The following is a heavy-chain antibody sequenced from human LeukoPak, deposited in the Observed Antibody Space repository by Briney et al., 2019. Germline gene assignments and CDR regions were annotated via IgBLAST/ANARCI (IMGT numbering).Heavy chain of an antibody. Sequence: GGSLRLSCAASGFTFDDYAMHWVRQAPGKGLEWVSGISWNSGSIGYADSVKGRFTISRDNAKNSLYLQMNSLRAEDTALYYCAKDILGDAGFDYWGQGTLVTVSS. CDR1: GFTFDDYA. D-gene: IGHD2-21*02. CDR2: ISWNSGSI. V-gene: IGHV3-9*01. CDR3: AKDILGDAGFDY. J-gene: IGHJ4*02.